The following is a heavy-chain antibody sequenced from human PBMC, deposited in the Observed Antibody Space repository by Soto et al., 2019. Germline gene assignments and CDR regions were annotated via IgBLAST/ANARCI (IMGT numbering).Heavy chain of an antibody. J-gene: IGHJ1*01. CDR1: GFTFSSYG. D-gene: IGHD3-22*01. CDR3: ARGRYYYDSSGYYAPLGYFQH. V-gene: IGHV3-48*03. CDR2: ISNSGGTI. Sequence: PGGSLRLSCAASGFTFSSYGMNWVRQAPGKGLEWVSYISNSGGTIYYADSVKGRFTISRDNAKNSLYLQSNSLRAEDTAVYYCARGRYYYDSSGYYAPLGYFQHWGQGTLVTVSS.